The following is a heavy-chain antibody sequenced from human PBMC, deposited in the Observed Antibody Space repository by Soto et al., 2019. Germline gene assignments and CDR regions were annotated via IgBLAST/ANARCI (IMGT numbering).Heavy chain of an antibody. CDR2: FYHGGGT. CDR1: GYAIGGGYY. J-gene: IGHJ6*02. CDR3: AGTDFWSGHYYYNGVDV. D-gene: IGHD3-3*01. Sequence: SETLSLTCAVSGYAIGGGYYWGWIRQPPGKGLEWIGSFYHGGGTYYNPSLKSRVTISVDTSTNQFSLNLRSVTAADTAVYYCAGTDFWSGHYYYNGVDVWGQGTTVTVSS. V-gene: IGHV4-38-2*01.